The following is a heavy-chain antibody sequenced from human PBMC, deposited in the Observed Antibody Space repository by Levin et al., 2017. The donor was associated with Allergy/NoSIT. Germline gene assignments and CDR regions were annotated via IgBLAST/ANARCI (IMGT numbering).Heavy chain of an antibody. J-gene: IGHJ4*02. D-gene: IGHD3-22*01. CDR3: ARCGVGLDSGDYPFDF. Sequence: QSGRQGQGKGLECVSYISSSSTTIYYADSVKGRFTISRDNAKNSLYLQMNSLRDEDTAVYYCARCGVGLDSGDYPFDFWGQGTLVTVSS. V-gene: IGHV3-48*02. CDR2: ISSSSTTI.